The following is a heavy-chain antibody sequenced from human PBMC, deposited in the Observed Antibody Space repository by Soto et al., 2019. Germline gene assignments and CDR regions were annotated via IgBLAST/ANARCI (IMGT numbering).Heavy chain of an antibody. J-gene: IGHJ4*02. D-gene: IGHD3-10*01. V-gene: IGHV1-69*04. CDR1: GGTFSSYT. Sequence: ASVKVSCKASGGTFSSYTISWVRQAPGQGLEWMGRIIPILGIANYAQKFQGRVTITADKSTSTAYMELSSLRSEDTAVYYCAREYGSGSYFINWGQGTLVTVSS. CDR3: AREYGSGSYFIN. CDR2: IIPILGIA.